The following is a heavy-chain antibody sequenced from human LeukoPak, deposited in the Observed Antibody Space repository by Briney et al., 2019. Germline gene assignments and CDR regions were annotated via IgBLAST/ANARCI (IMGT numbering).Heavy chain of an antibody. CDR2: INAGNGNT. J-gene: IGHJ5*02. D-gene: IGHD3-10*01. V-gene: IGHV1-3*01. Sequence: GASVKVSCKASGYTFTSYAMHWVRQAPGQRLEWMGWINAGNGNTKYSQKFQGRVTITRDTSASTAYMELSSLRSEDTAAYYCARDPSDLLWFGELFVWFDPWGQGTLVTVSS. CDR1: GYTFTSYA. CDR3: ARDPSDLLWFGELFVWFDP.